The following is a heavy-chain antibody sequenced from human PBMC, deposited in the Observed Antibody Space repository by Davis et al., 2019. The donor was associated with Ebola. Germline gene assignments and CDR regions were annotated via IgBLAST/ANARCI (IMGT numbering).Heavy chain of an antibody. D-gene: IGHD3-10*01. CDR1: GGSISSYY. CDR3: ARHRITMVRGVIRYYYGMDV. CDR2: IYYSGST. Sequence: SETLSLTCTVSGGSISSYYWSWIRQPPGKGLEWIGYIYYSGSTNYNPSLKSRVTISVDTSKNQFSLKLSSVTAADTAVYYCARHRITMVRGVIRYYYGMDVWGQGTTVTVSS. V-gene: IGHV4-59*08. J-gene: IGHJ6*02.